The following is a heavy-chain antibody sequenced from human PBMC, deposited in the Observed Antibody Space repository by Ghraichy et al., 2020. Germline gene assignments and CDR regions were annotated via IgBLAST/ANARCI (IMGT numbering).Heavy chain of an antibody. CDR2: FDPEDGET. CDR3: ATDGPGFDRDAFDI. D-gene: IGHD3-10*01. Sequence: ASVKVSCKVSGYTLTELSMHWVRQAPGKGLEWMGGFDPEDGETIYAQKFQGRVTMTEDTSTDTAYMELSSLRSEDTAVYYCATDGPGFDRDAFDIWGQGTMVTVSS. V-gene: IGHV1-24*01. J-gene: IGHJ3*02. CDR1: GYTLTELS.